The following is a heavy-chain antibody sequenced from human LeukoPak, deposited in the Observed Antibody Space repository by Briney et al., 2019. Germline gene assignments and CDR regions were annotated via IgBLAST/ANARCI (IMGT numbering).Heavy chain of an antibody. Sequence: SETLSLTCAVYGGSFSGYYWGWIRQPPGQGLEWIGSIYYSGNTYYNPSLKSRVTISVDTSKNQFSLKLSSVTATDTAVYYCARRRAGRDWFDPWGQGTLVTVSS. V-gene: IGHV4-39*01. CDR1: GGSFSGYY. D-gene: IGHD6-19*01. CDR2: IYYSGNT. J-gene: IGHJ5*02. CDR3: ARRRAGRDWFDP.